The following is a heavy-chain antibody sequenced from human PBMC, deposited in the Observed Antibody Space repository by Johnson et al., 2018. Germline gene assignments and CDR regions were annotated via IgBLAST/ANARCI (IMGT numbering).Heavy chain of an antibody. V-gene: IGHV3-11*04. Sequence: QVQLVESGGGLVKPGGSLRLSCAASGFTFSDYYMTWIRQAPGKGLEWVSYIGSSGSTIYYADSVKGRFTISRDNAKNSLYLQMKRLRAEDTAVYYCASDSSGYYSWEAFDIWGQGTMVTVSS. CDR1: GFTFSDYY. D-gene: IGHD3-22*01. J-gene: IGHJ3*02. CDR2: IGSSGSTI. CDR3: ASDSSGYYSWEAFDI.